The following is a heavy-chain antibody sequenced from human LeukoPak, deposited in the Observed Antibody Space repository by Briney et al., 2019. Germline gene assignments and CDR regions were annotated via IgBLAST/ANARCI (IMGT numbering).Heavy chain of an antibody. D-gene: IGHD1-20*01. J-gene: IGHJ5*02. CDR2: ISGSGGST. CDR1: GFTFSSYA. CDR3: AKGRLNCVEKNWFDP. Sequence: PGGSLRLSCAASGFTFSSYAMTWVRQAPGKGLEWVSAISGSGGSTYYADSVKGRFTISRDNSKNTLYLQMNSLRAEDTAVDYCAKGRLNCVEKNWFDPWGQGTLVTVSS. V-gene: IGHV3-23*01.